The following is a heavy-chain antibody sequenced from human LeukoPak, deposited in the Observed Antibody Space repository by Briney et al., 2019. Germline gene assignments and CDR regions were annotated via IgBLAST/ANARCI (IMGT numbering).Heavy chain of an antibody. J-gene: IGHJ4*02. Sequence: GGSLRLSCAASGFTFSSYWMSWVRQAPGKGLEWVANIKQDGSDKYYVDSVKGRFTISRDNAKNSLYLQMNSLRSEDTAVYYCATGPMTYFDYWGQGTLVTVST. CDR2: IKQDGSDK. V-gene: IGHV3-7*03. CDR3: ATGPMTYFDY. CDR1: GFTFSSYW.